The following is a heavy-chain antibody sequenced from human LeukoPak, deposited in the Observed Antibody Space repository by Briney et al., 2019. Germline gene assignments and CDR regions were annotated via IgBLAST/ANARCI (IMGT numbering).Heavy chain of an antibody. CDR2: IYSGGST. D-gene: IGHD6-19*01. CDR1: GGSISSSSYY. Sequence: ETLSLTCTVSGGSISSSSYYWGWIRQPPGKGLEWVSVIYSGGSTYYADSVKGRFTISRDNSKNTLYLQMNSLRAEDTAVYYCARGSSGWARRELDVWGKGTTVTISS. J-gene: IGHJ6*04. CDR3: ARGSSGWARRELDV. V-gene: IGHV3-66*01.